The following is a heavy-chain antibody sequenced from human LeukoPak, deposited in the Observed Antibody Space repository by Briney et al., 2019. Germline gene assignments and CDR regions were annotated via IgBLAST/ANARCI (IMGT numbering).Heavy chain of an antibody. J-gene: IGHJ4*02. CDR3: ARWGPYCSSPSCYGLGY. CDR2: ISWNSGNT. Sequence: GGSLRLSCTGTGFSFDDYAMHWVRQAPGKGLEWVSGISWNSGNTGYADSVKGRFTISRDNAKNTLYLQMNSLRPEDTAVYYCARWGPYCSSPSCYGLGYWGQGTLVTVSS. D-gene: IGHD2-2*01. V-gene: IGHV3-9*01. CDR1: GFSFDDYA.